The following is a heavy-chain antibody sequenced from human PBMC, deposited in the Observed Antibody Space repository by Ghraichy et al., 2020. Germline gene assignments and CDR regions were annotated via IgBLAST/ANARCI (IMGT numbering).Heavy chain of an antibody. CDR3: AKDRGVSELWPDAFDI. J-gene: IGHJ3*02. CDR1: GFTFSSYA. D-gene: IGHD3-10*01. V-gene: IGHV3-23*01. CDR2: ISGSGGST. Sequence: GGSLRLSCAASGFTFSSYAMSWVRQAPGKGLEWVSAISGSGGSTYYADSVKGRFTISRDNSKNTLYLQMNSLRAEDTAVYYCAKDRGVSELWPDAFDIWGHGTMVTVSS.